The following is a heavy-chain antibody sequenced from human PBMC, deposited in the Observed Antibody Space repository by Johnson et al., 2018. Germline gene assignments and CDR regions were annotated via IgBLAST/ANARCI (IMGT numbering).Heavy chain of an antibody. D-gene: IGHD6-13*01. CDR1: GYTFSSYG. Sequence: QVQLVQSGAEVKRPGASVKLSCKASGYTFSSYGVHWVRQAPGQRLEWMGWINVGNANTKYSQKFQGRVTISRDTSATTAYMELSSRRSEDTAVYYCARGPQGVAAARYYYYYYMDGWGKGTTVTVSS. CDR3: ARGPQGVAAARYYYYYYMDG. J-gene: IGHJ6*03. CDR2: INVGNANT. V-gene: IGHV1-3*01.